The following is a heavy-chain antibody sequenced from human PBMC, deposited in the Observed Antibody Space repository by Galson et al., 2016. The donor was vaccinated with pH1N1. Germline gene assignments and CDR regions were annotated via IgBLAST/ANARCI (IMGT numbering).Heavy chain of an antibody. CDR2: ITHSGTT. CDR3: ARLSLGGHTETYGMDV. Sequence: SATLSLTCAVYGGSFSHYYWRWIRQSPGQGLAWIGEITHSGTTHYNASLKSRVSMSVDTSRNQFSLKLSSVTAADTAVYYCARLSLGGHTETYGMDVWGQGTTVIVSS. V-gene: IGHV4-34*01. J-gene: IGHJ6*02. CDR1: GGSFSHYY. D-gene: IGHD3-10*01.